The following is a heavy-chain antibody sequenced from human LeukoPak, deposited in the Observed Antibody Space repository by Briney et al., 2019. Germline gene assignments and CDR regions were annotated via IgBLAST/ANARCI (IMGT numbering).Heavy chain of an antibody. CDR1: GGSFSGYY. D-gene: IGHD5-12*01. J-gene: IGHJ5*02. V-gene: IGHV4-34*01. Sequence: SETLSLTCAVYGGSFSGYYWSWIRQPPGKGLEWIGEINHSGSTNYNPSLKSRVTISVDTSKNQFSLKLSSVTAADTAVYYCARRGWLRYSAWFDPWGQGTLVTVSS. CDR3: ARRGWLRYSAWFDP. CDR2: INHSGST.